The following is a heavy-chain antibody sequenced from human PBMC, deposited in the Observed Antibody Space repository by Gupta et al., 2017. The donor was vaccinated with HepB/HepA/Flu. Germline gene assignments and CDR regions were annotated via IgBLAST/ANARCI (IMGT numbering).Heavy chain of an antibody. CDR1: GGTFGSYG. CDR3: ARYSPVPNNAYHYWLVV. Sequence: QVQLVQSGAEVKQPGSSVKVSCKASGGTFGSYGISWVRQAPGRGLEWMGRIIPIVDVAISEQKFQGRVTITADRSTDIGHMELTSLTSDETAVYYGARYSPVPNNAYHYWLVVWGNRTTV. D-gene: IGHD4-17*01. CDR2: IIPIVDVA. J-gene: IGHJ6*01. V-gene: IGHV1-69*04.